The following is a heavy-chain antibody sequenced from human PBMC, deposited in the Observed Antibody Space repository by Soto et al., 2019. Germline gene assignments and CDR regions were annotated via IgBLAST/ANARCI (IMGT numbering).Heavy chain of an antibody. J-gene: IGHJ5*02. D-gene: IGHD3-22*01. CDR1: GGTFSSYA. CDR2: IIPIFGTA. V-gene: IGHV1-69*01. Sequence: QVQLVQSGAEVKKPGSSVKVSCKASGGTFSSYAISWVRQAPGQGLEWMGGIIPIFGTANYAQKFQSRVTITADESTSTAYMELSSLRSEDTAVYYCARGGKNYYDSSGYYYWFDPWGQGTLVTVSS. CDR3: ARGGKNYYDSSGYYYWFDP.